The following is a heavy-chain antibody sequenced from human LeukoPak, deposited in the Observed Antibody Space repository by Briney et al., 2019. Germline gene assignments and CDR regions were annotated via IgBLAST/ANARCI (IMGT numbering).Heavy chain of an antibody. J-gene: IGHJ4*02. CDR1: GFTFSSYG. CDR2: IWYDGSNK. CDR3: ARDRSGWPDFDY. V-gene: IGHV3-33*01. D-gene: IGHD6-19*01. Sequence: GGSLRLSCAASGFTFSSYGMPWVRQAPGKGLEWVAVIWYDGSNKYYADSVKGRFTISRDNSKNTLYLQMNSLRAEDTAVYYCARDRSGWPDFDYWGQGTLVTVSS.